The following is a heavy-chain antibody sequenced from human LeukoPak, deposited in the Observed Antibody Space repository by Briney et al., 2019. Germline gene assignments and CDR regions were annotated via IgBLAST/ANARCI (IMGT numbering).Heavy chain of an antibody. V-gene: IGHV3-21*01. Sequence: SGGSLRLSCAASGFTFRDYTMNWVRQAPGKGLEWVSAISKSGTYIKYADSVKGRFTVSRDNAKNSLFLQMNSLRVEDTAVYYCARDATSTSYYDILTGYYSYNWFDPWGQGTLVTVSS. J-gene: IGHJ5*02. CDR2: ISKSGTYI. D-gene: IGHD3-9*01. CDR3: ARDATSTSYYDILTGYYSYNWFDP. CDR1: GFTFRDYT.